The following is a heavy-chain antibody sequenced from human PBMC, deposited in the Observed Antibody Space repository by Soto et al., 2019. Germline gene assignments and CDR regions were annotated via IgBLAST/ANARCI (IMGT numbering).Heavy chain of an antibody. CDR2: VSNSGRST. V-gene: IGHV3-23*01. CDR3: TRRPDAFDI. Sequence: GGSLRLSCVGSGFTSGFTFSTYAMSWVRQAPGKGLEWVSDVSNSGRSTYYANPVKGRFTISRDNSKNTMYMQMNSLRAEDTAVYYCTRRPDAFDIWGQGTMATVSS. CDR1: GFTSGFTFSTYA. J-gene: IGHJ3*02. D-gene: IGHD6-6*01.